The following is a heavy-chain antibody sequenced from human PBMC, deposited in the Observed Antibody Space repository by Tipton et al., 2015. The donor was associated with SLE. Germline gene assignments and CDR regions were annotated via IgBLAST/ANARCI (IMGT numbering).Heavy chain of an antibody. Sequence: QVQLVQSGAEVKKPGASVKVSCKASGYTFTGYYMHWVRQAPGQGIEWMGWINPNSGGTNDAQKFQGRVTMTRDRSISTAYMELSRLRSDDTAVYYCARDLHYDSSGPDGYWGQGTLVTVSS. V-gene: IGHV1-2*02. CDR1: GYTFTGYY. D-gene: IGHD3-22*01. CDR3: ARDLHYDSSGPDGY. CDR2: INPNSGGT. J-gene: IGHJ4*02.